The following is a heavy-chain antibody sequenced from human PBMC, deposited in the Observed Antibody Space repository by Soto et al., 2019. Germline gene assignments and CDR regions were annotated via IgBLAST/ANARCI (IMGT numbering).Heavy chain of an antibody. Sequence: EVQLVESGGGLVQPGRSLRLSCAASGFTFDDYAMHWVRQAPGKGLEWVSGISWNSGSIGYADSVKGRFTISRDNAKNSLYLQMNSLRAEDTALYYCAQGPYYYYMDVWGKGTTVTVSS. CDR2: ISWNSGSI. J-gene: IGHJ6*03. V-gene: IGHV3-9*01. CDR3: AQGPYYYYMDV. CDR1: GFTFDDYA.